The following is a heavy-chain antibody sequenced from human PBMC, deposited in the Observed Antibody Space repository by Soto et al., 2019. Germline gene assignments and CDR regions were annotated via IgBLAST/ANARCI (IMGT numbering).Heavy chain of an antibody. Sequence: GGFLRLSCSASGFHFSSFLMSWVRPAPGKGLEWVSGISGSGGTTYYADSVKGRFTISRDNSKNTLYLQMNSLRAEDTAVYYCAKDAVVVVPEGYFDYWGQGTLVTVSS. V-gene: IGHV3-23*01. D-gene: IGHD2-2*01. CDR2: ISGSGGTT. J-gene: IGHJ4*02. CDR1: GFHFSSFL. CDR3: AKDAVVVVPEGYFDY.